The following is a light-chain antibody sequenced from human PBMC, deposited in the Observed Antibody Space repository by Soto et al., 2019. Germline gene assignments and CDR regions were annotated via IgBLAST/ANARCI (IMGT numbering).Light chain of an antibody. V-gene: IGKV1-9*01. CDR2: AAS. CDR3: QQHHGYPLT. J-gene: IGKJ1*01. Sequence: SSRSPTSQPASLGDRVTITLRASQGINTSLAWYQQKPGKAPKLLIYAASNFQSGVPSRFSGSGSGTDFTLTISSLQPEDFATYYCQQHHGYPLTFGQGTKVDI. CDR1: QGINTS.